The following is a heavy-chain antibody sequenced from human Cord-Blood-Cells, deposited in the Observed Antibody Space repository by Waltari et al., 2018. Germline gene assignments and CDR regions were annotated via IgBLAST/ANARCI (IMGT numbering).Heavy chain of an antibody. CDR2: IIPIFGTA. J-gene: IGHJ3*02. V-gene: IGHV1-69*06. D-gene: IGHD6-6*01. CDR1: GGTFSSYA. Sequence: QVQLVQSGAEVKKPGSSVKVSCKASGGTFSSYAISWVRQAPGQGLEWMGGIIPIFGTANYAQKCQGGVTITADKSTSTAYMELSSLRSEDTAVYYCARVIAARGSGVDAFDIWGQGTMVTVSS. CDR3: ARVIAARGSGVDAFDI.